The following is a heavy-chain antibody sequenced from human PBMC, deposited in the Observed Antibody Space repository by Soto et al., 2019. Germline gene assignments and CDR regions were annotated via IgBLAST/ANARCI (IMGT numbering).Heavy chain of an antibody. J-gene: IGHJ4*01. CDR3: ARGEQYSGRIFDY. Sequence: SXTLSLTCAIXGDSVSSNRXXWSWVRQSPSRGLEWLGRTYYRSKWYYEYAVSVRGRITINPDTSKNQYSLQLNSVTPEDTAVYFCARGEQYSGRIFDYWGQGTLVTVSS. CDR2: TYYRSKWYY. D-gene: IGHD1-26*01. V-gene: IGHV6-1*01. CDR1: GDSVSSNRXX.